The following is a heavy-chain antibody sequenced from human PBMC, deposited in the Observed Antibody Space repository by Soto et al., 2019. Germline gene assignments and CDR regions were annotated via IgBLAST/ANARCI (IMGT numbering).Heavy chain of an antibody. Sequence: PGGSLRLSCAASGFTFGSYAMSWVRQAPGKGLEWVSAISGSGGSTYYADSVKGRFTISRDNSKNTLYLQMNSLRAEDTAVYYCAKDPGMGATLVRFPIDYWGQGTLVTVSS. CDR1: GFTFGSYA. CDR2: ISGSGGST. D-gene: IGHD1-26*01. V-gene: IGHV3-23*01. CDR3: AKDPGMGATLVRFPIDY. J-gene: IGHJ4*02.